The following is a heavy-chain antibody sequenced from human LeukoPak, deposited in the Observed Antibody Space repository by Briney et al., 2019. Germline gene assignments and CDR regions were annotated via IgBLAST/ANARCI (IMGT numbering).Heavy chain of an antibody. J-gene: IGHJ5*02. CDR3: ARDLRWNWFDP. V-gene: IGHV4-59*01. Sequence: SETLSLTCTVSGGSISSYYWSWIRQPPGQGLEWIGYIYYSGGTNYNPSLKSRVTISVDTSKNQFSLKLSSVSAADTAVYYCARDLRWNWFDPWGQGTLVTVSS. CDR1: GGSISSYY. CDR2: IYYSGGT. D-gene: IGHD5/OR15-5a*01.